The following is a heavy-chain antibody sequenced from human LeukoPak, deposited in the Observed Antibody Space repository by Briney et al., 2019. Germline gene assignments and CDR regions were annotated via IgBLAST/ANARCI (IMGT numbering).Heavy chain of an antibody. D-gene: IGHD6-13*01. Sequence: SETLSLTCTVSGGSISSGGYYWGWIRQPPGKGLEWIGSIYYSGSTYYNPSLKSRVTISVDTSKNQFSLKLSSVTAADTAVYYCVTAALDYWGQGTLVTVSS. CDR3: VTAALDY. CDR1: GGSISSGGYY. CDR2: IYYSGST. V-gene: IGHV4-39*01. J-gene: IGHJ4*02.